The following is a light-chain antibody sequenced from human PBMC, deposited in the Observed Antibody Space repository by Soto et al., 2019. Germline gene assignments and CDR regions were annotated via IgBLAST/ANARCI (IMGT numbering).Light chain of an antibody. CDR3: SSYTSSSTLEGV. J-gene: IGLJ3*02. V-gene: IGLV2-14*01. Sequence: QSALTQPASVAGSPGQSITISCTGTSSDVGGYNYVSWYQQHPGKARKLMIYDVSNRPSGVSNRFSGSKSGNTASLTISGLQAEDEADYYCSSYTSSSTLEGVFGGGTQLTVL. CDR1: SSDVGGYNY. CDR2: DVS.